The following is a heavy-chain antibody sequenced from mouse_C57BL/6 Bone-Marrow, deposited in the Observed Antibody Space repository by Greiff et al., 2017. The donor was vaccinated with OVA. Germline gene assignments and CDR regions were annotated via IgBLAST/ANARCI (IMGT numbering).Heavy chain of an antibody. D-gene: IGHD1-1*01. V-gene: IGHV1-7*01. Sequence: QVQLQQSGAELAKPGASVKLSCKASGYTFTSYWMHWVKQRPGQGLEWIGYINPSSGYTTYNQKFKDKATLTADNSSSTAYMQLSSLTYEDSAVYYWARVYKGYGSSHWYFDVWGTGTTVTVSS. CDR3: ARVYKGYGSSHWYFDV. CDR2: INPSSGYT. CDR1: GYTFTSYW. J-gene: IGHJ1*03.